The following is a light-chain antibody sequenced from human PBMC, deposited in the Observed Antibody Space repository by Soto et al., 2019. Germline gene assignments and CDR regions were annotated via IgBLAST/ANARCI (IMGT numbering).Light chain of an antibody. CDR1: QSVTSNF. J-gene: IGKJ1*01. V-gene: IGKV3-20*01. CDR2: GSS. CDR3: HQYGRSPRT. Sequence: EIVLTQSPGTLSLSPGERATVSCRASQSVTSNFLAWYQQKPGQAPRLLIYGSSSRATGIPDRFSGCGSGTYFTLTISRLETEDFAVYYCHQYGRSPRTFGQGTKVEIK.